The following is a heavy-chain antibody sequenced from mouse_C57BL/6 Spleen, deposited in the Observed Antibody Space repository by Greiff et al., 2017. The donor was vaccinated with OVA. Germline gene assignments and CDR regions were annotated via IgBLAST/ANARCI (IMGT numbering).Heavy chain of an antibody. J-gene: IGHJ4*01. V-gene: IGHV1-22*01. D-gene: IGHD2-5*01. Sequence: EVQLQQSGPELVKPGASVKMSCKASGYTFIDYNMHWVKQSHGKSLEWIGYINPNNGGTSYNQKFKGKATLTVNKSSSTAYMELRSLTSEDSAVYYCARSSNQFFYAMDYWGQGTSVTVSS. CDR1: GYTFIDYN. CDR2: INPNNGGT. CDR3: ARSSNQFFYAMDY.